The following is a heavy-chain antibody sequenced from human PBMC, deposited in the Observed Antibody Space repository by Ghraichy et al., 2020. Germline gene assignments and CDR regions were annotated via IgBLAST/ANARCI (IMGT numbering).Heavy chain of an antibody. V-gene: IGHV1-46*01. CDR1: GYTFTSYY. CDR2: INPSGGST. D-gene: IGHD3-10*01. Sequence: ASVKVSCKASGYTFTSYYMHWVRQAPGQGLEWMGIINPSGGSTSYAQKFQGRVTMTRDTSTSTVYMELSSLRSEDTAVYYCARRLPVMVRGVKGWFDPWGQGNLVTVSS. J-gene: IGHJ5*02. CDR3: ARRLPVMVRGVKGWFDP.